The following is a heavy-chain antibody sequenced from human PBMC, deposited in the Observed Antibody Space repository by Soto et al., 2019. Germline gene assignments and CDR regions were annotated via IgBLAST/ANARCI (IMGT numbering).Heavy chain of an antibody. CDR3: ARDNLPARPILWGAYYYYGMDV. D-gene: IGHD3-16*01. V-gene: IGHV3-33*01. CDR2: IWYDGSNK. J-gene: IGHJ6*02. CDR1: GFTFSSYG. Sequence: GGSLRLSCAASGFTFSSYGMHWVREAPGKGLEWVAVIWYDGSNKYYADSVKGRFTISRDNSKNTLYLQMNSLRAEDTAVYYCARDNLPARPILWGAYYYYGMDVWGQGTTVTVSS.